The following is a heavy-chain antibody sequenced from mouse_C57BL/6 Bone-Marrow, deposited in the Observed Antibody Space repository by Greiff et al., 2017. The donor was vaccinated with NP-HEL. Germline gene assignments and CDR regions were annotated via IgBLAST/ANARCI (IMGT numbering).Heavy chain of an antibody. Sequence: VQLVESGPELVKPGASVKLSCKASGYTFTSYDINWVKQRPGQGLEWIGWIYPRDGSTKYNEKFKGKATLTVDTSSSTAYMELHSLTAENSAVYCCARRALYYGSSLYYFDYWGQGTTLTVSS. D-gene: IGHD1-1*01. CDR3: ARRALYYGSSLYYFDY. V-gene: IGHV1-85*01. J-gene: IGHJ2*01. CDR1: GYTFTSYD. CDR2: IYPRDGST.